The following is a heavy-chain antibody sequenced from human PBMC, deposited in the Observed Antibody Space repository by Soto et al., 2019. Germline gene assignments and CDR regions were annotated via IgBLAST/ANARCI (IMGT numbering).Heavy chain of an antibody. D-gene: IGHD2-2*01. Sequence: PGGSLRLSCAASGFTFSNAWMSWVRQAPGKGLEWVGRIKSKTDGGTTDYAAPVKGRFTISRDDSKNTLYLQMNSLKTEDTAVYYCTTGSSCSSTSCYRAGRGYYYGMDVWGQGTTVTSP. CDR1: GFTFSNAW. CDR2: IKSKTDGGTT. J-gene: IGHJ6*02. CDR3: TTGSSCSSTSCYRAGRGYYYGMDV. V-gene: IGHV3-15*01.